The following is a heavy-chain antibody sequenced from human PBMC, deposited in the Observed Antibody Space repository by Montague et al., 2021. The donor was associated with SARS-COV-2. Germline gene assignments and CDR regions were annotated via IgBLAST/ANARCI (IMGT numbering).Heavy chain of an antibody. Sequence: SLRLSCSASWFTVSSNYISWVRQAPGKGLEWVSVIYSGGSTYYSXSVTGRFTISRDNSTNTLYLQMNSLSAEAKAVYYCARGGHSSSWYYYYGMDVWGQGTTVTVSS. CDR3: ARGGHSSSWYYYYGMDV. D-gene: IGHD6-13*01. J-gene: IGHJ6*02. CDR2: IYSGGST. V-gene: IGHV3-53*01. CDR1: WFTVSSNY.